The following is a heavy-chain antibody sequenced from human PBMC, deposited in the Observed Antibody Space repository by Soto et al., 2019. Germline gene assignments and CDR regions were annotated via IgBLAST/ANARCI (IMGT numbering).Heavy chain of an antibody. CDR3: ARAVTVTIDYYYYYMDV. D-gene: IGHD4-4*01. CDR2: ISAYNGNT. Sequence: ASVKVSCKASGYTFTSYGISWVRQAPGQGLEWMGWISAYNGNTNYAQKLQGRVTMTTDTSTSTAYMELRSLRSDDTAVYYCARAVTVTIDYYYYYMDVWGKGTTVTVSS. V-gene: IGHV1-18*01. CDR1: GYTFTSYG. J-gene: IGHJ6*03.